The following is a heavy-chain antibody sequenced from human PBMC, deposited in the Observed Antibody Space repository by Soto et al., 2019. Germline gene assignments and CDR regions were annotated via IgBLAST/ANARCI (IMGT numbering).Heavy chain of an antibody. CDR3: TTAIPATSAGYYYYGMDV. Sequence: PGGSLRLSCAASGFTFSNAWMNWVRQAPGKGLEWVGRIKSKTDGGTTDYAAPVKGRFTISRDDSKNTLYLQMNSLKTEDTAVYYCTTAIPATSAGYYYYGMDVWGQGTTDTVSS. J-gene: IGHJ6*02. CDR2: IKSKTDGGTT. V-gene: IGHV3-15*07. CDR1: GFTFSNAW. D-gene: IGHD1-26*01.